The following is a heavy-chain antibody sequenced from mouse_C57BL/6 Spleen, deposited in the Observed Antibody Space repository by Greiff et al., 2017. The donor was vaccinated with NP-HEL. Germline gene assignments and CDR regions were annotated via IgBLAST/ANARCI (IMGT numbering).Heavy chain of an antibody. CDR3: TAPGAVFGY. V-gene: IGHV14-4*01. D-gene: IGHD4-1*01. Sequence: VQLKESGAELVRPGASVKLSCTASGFNFKDDYMHWVKQRPEQGLEWIGWIDPENGDTEYASKFQGKATITADTSSNTAYLQLSSLTSEAAADYYCTAPGAVFGYWGKGTLVTVSA. CDR1: GFNFKDDY. CDR2: IDPENGDT. J-gene: IGHJ3*01.